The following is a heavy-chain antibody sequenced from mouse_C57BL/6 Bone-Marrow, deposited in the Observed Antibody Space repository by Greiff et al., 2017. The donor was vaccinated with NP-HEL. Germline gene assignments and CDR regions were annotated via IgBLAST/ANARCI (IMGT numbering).Heavy chain of an antibody. CDR2: ISSGGDYI. CDR3: TRCYITTGYYAMDY. J-gene: IGHJ4*01. Sequence: EVKLMESGEGLVKPGGSLKLSCAASGFTFSSYAMSWVRQTPEKRLEWVAYISSGGDYIYYADTVKGRFTISRDNARNTLYLQMSSLKSEDTAMYYCTRCYITTGYYAMDYWGQGTSVTVSS. D-gene: IGHD1-1*01. V-gene: IGHV5-9-1*02. CDR1: GFTFSSYA.